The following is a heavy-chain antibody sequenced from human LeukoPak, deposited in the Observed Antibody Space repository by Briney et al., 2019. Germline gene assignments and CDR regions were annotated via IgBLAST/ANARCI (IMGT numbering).Heavy chain of an antibody. Sequence: PSETLSLTCTVSGGSISTYYWSWIQQPAGKGLEWIGRIYGSGTTTYNPSLKSRVTMSVDTSKNQFSLKLSSVTAADTAVYYCARQRRVRGAKEVYYYYYYYMDVWGKGTTVTISS. V-gene: IGHV4-4*07. J-gene: IGHJ6*03. CDR3: ARQRRVRGAKEVYYYYYYYMDV. D-gene: IGHD3-10*01. CDR1: GGSISTYY. CDR2: IYGSGTT.